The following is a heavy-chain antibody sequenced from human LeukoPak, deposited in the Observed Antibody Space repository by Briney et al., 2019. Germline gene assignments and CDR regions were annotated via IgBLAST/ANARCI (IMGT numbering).Heavy chain of an antibody. Sequence: PSETLSLTCTVSGGSISNSLYYWDWIRQPPGKGLEWIGSITYSGSSYYNPSLKSRVTISVDTSKNQFSLKLSSVTAADTAVYYCARRREPYDFLDYWGQGTLVTVSS. D-gene: IGHD3-3*01. CDR3: ARRREPYDFLDY. V-gene: IGHV4-39*07. CDR1: GGSISNSLYY. CDR2: ITYSGSS. J-gene: IGHJ4*02.